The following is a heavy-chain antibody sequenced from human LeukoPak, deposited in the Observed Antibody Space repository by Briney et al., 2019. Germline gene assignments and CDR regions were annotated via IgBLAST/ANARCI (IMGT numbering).Heavy chain of an antibody. D-gene: IGHD3-22*01. CDR3: ARDTTYYYDSSGYLDY. V-gene: IGHV3-11*01. Sequence: GGSLRLSCAASGFTFSGYYMSWIRQAPGKGLEWGSYISSSGSTIYYADSVKGRFTISRDNAKNSLYLQMNSLRAEDTAVYYCARDTTYYYDSSGYLDYWGQGTLVTVSS. CDR2: ISSSGSTI. J-gene: IGHJ4*02. CDR1: GFTFSGYY.